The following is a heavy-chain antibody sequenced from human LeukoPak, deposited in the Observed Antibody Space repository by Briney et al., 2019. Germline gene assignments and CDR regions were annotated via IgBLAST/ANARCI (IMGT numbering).Heavy chain of an antibody. D-gene: IGHD3-22*01. CDR3: ARDSGDSSGYYYSGAGLFDY. V-gene: IGHV3-21*01. CDR2: ISGSSSYI. CDR1: GFTFSSYS. Sequence: KSGGSLRLSCAASGFTFSSYSMNWVRQAPGKGLEWVSSISGSSSYIYYADSVKGRFTISRDNAKNSLYLQMNSLRAEDTAVYYCARDSGDSSGYYYSGAGLFDYWGQGTLVTVSS. J-gene: IGHJ4*02.